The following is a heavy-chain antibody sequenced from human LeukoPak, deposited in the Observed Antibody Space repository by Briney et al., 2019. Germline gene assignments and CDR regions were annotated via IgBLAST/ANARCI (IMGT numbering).Heavy chain of an antibody. CDR3: ARVRRDYADYSVDF. J-gene: IGHJ4*02. V-gene: IGHV3-48*02. CDR2: ISSSGGTT. D-gene: IGHD4-17*01. Sequence: GGSLRLSCAASGFTFSSYIMNWVRQAPGKGLEWVSYISSSGGTTYYADSVKGRFTLSRDNAKNSLYLQMNSLRDEDTAVYYCARVRRDYADYSVDFWGQGTLVTVSS. CDR1: GFTFSSYI.